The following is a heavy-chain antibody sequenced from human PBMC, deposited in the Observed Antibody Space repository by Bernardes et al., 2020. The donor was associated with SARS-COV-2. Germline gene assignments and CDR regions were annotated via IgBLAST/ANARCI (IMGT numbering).Heavy chain of an antibody. CDR3: ASFEYYFDY. Sequence: GGSLRLSCAASGFTFDDYAMHWVRQAPGKGLEWVSGISWNSGSIGYADSVKGRFTISRDNAKNSLYLQMNSLRAEDTALYYCASFEYYFDYWGQGTLVTVSS. J-gene: IGHJ4*02. CDR2: ISWNSGSI. V-gene: IGHV3-9*01. CDR1: GFTFDDYA.